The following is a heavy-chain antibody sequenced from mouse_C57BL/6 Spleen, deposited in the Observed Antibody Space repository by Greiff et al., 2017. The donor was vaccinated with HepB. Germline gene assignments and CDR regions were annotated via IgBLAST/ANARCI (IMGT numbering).Heavy chain of an antibody. CDR2: FYPGSGSI. CDR1: GYTFTEYT. Sequence: VKLQESGAELVKPGASVKLSCKASGYTFTEYTIHWVKQRSGQGLEWIGWFYPGSGSIKYNEKFKDKATLTADKSSSTVYMELSRLTSEDSAVYVCARHEGTWDEFAYWGQGTLVTVSA. CDR3: ARHEGTWDEFAY. J-gene: IGHJ3*01. D-gene: IGHD4-1*01. V-gene: IGHV1-62-2*01.